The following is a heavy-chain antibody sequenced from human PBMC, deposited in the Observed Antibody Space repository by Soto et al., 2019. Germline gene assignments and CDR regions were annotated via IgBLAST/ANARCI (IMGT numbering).Heavy chain of an antibody. V-gene: IGHV4-59*01. D-gene: IGHD6-13*01. CDR1: GGFLSTYY. J-gene: IGHJ5*02. CDR2: IYDGGST. CDR3: ARYSGSSRHWWFDP. Sequence: LSLTCTISGGFLSTYYWTWIRQPPGKGLEWIGYIYDGGSTNYNPSLQSRVTISIGTSKKQFYLRLNAVTAADTAVYFCARYSGSSRHWWFDPWGQGTLVTVSS.